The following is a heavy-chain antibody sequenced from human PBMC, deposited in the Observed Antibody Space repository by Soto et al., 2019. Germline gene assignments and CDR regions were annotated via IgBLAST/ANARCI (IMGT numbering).Heavy chain of an antibody. J-gene: IGHJ3*01. CDR3: ARDQLYYNDISGRPLNAFDV. V-gene: IGHV3-48*01. CDR1: GFTFRNYG. Sequence: PGGSLRLSCAASGFTFRNYGMNWVRQAPGKGLEWVSYIGLGSSTKYYADSVEGRFTISRDNAKNSLYLQMNSLRAEDTAVYYCARDQLYYNDISGRPLNAFDVWGQGTMVNVSS. CDR2: IGLGSSTK. D-gene: IGHD3-22*01.